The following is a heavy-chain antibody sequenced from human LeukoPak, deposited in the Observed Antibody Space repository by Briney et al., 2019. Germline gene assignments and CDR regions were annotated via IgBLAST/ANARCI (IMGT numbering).Heavy chain of an antibody. Sequence: TASETLSLTCTVSGGSISSGGYYWSWIRQHPGKGLEWIGYIYYSGSTYYNPSLKSRVTISVDTSKNQFSLKLSSVAAADTAVYYCASISATVTTNLDYWGQGTLVTVSS. V-gene: IGHV4-31*03. CDR2: IYYSGST. CDR1: GGSISSGGYY. D-gene: IGHD4-17*01. CDR3: ASISATVTTNLDY. J-gene: IGHJ4*02.